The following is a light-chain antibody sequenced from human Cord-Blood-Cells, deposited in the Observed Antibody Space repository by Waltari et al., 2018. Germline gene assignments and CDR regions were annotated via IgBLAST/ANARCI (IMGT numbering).Light chain of an antibody. CDR3: HQYNNCPPIT. J-gene: IGKJ5*01. CDR2: GAS. Sequence: EIVMTQSPATLSVSPGERATLSCRASQLVSSNLAWYQQKPGQAPSLLIYGASTRATGIPARFSGSSSGTEFTLTISSLQSEDVAVYYCHQYNNCPPITFGQGTRLEIK. CDR1: QLVSSN. V-gene: IGKV3-15*01.